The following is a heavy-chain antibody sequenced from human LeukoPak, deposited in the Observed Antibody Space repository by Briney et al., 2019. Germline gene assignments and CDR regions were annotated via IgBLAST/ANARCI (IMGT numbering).Heavy chain of an antibody. CDR1: GFIFYDYA. Sequence: GGSLRLSCAASGFIFYDYAMRWVRQAPGKGREWVANIKQDGSEKYYVDSVKGRFTISRDNAKNSLYLQMNSLRAEDTAVYYCARDQGSWNYGDYWGQGTLVTVSS. D-gene: IGHD1-7*01. CDR2: IKQDGSEK. V-gene: IGHV3-7*01. CDR3: ARDQGSWNYGDY. J-gene: IGHJ4*02.